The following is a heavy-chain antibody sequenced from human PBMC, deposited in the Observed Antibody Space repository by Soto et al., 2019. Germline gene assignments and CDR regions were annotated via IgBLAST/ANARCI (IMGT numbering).Heavy chain of an antibody. D-gene: IGHD3-10*01. CDR1: GFTFGDYA. CDR3: TRDYVLLWFGELFYYGMDV. CDR2: IRSKAYGGTT. J-gene: IGHJ6*02. Sequence: PGGSLRLSCTASGFTFGDYAMSWFRQAPGKGLEWVGFIRSKAYGGTTEYAASVKGRFTISRDDSKSIAYLQMNSLKTEDTAVYYCTRDYVLLWFGELFYYGMDVWGQGTTVTVSS. V-gene: IGHV3-49*03.